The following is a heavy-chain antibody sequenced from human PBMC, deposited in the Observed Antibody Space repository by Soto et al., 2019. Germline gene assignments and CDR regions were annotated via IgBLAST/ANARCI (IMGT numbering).Heavy chain of an antibody. J-gene: IGHJ5*02. CDR2: IYYSGST. V-gene: IGHV4-31*03. D-gene: IGHD3-10*01. CDR1: GGSISSGGYY. CDR3: ARRRFGELNWFDP. Sequence: QVQLQESGPGLVKPSQILSLTCTVSGGSISSGGYYWSWIRQHPGKGLEWIGYIYYSGSTYYNPSLKSRVTISVDTSKNQFSLKLSSVTAADTAVYYCARRRFGELNWFDPWGQGTLVTVSS.